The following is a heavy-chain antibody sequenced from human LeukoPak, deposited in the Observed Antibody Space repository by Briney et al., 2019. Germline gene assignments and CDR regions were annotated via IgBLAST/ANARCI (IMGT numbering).Heavy chain of an antibody. Sequence: SVKVSCKASGGTFSSYAISWVRQAPGQGLEWMGGIIPIFGTANYAQKFQGRVTITADESTSTAYMELSSLRSEDTAVYYCARRVGPFHDSSGYMYDYWGQGTLVTVSS. CDR1: GGTFSSYA. CDR3: ARRVGPFHDSSGYMYDY. J-gene: IGHJ4*02. D-gene: IGHD3-22*01. CDR2: IIPIFGTA. V-gene: IGHV1-69*13.